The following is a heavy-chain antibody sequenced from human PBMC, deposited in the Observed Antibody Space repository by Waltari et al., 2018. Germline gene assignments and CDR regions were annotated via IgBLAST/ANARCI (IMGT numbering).Heavy chain of an antibody. J-gene: IGHJ4*02. CDR2: IIPIFGRS. D-gene: IGHD6-19*01. CDR1: GSTFSSYA. CDR3: ARGSSGWYGLYYFDY. V-gene: IGHV1-69*05. Sequence: QVQLVQSGTEVKKPGSSVKVSCKTSGSTFSSYAINWVRQAPGQGLEWMGGIIPIFGRSNYAQKVQGRVTITTDESTGTTYMELSSLRSEDTAVYYCARGSSGWYGLYYFDYWGQGTLVTVSS.